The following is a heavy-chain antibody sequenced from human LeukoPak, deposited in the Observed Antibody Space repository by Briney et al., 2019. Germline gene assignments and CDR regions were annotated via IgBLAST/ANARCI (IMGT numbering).Heavy chain of an antibody. CDR1: GYAFTSYA. J-gene: IGHJ4*02. Sequence: ASVKVSCKASGYAFTSYAISWVRQAPGQGLEWMGWIRAHNGDTNHAQQLQGRVTMTTDTSTRTAYMELRSLRSEDTAVYYCARGEFICTINTCYASALDSWGQGTLVTVSS. CDR3: ARGEFICTINTCYASALDS. D-gene: IGHD2-2*01. CDR2: IRAHNGDT. V-gene: IGHV1-18*01.